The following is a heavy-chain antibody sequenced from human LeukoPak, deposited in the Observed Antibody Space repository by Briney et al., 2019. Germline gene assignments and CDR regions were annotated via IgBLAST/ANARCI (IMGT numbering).Heavy chain of an antibody. CDR3: ARRGRSSGWYPGYNWFDP. CDR2: IYYSGST. Sequence: SSQTLSLTCTVSGGSISSGGYYWSWIRQHPGKGLEWIGYIYYSGSTYYNPSLKSRVTISVDTSKNQFSLKLSSVTAADTAVYYCARRGRSSGWYPGYNWFDPWGQGTLVTVSS. V-gene: IGHV4-31*03. D-gene: IGHD6-19*01. CDR1: GGSISSGGYY. J-gene: IGHJ5*02.